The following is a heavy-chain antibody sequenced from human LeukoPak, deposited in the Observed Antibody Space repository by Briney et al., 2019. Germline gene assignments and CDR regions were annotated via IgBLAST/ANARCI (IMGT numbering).Heavy chain of an antibody. V-gene: IGHV1-18*01. CDR3: ARVILGGYSSSWYRRRSFDY. CDR2: ISAYNGNT. CDR1: GGTFSSYA. D-gene: IGHD6-13*01. J-gene: IGHJ4*02. Sequence: GASVKVSCKASGGTFSSYAISWVRQAPGQGLEWMGWISAYNGNTNYAQKLQGRVTMTTDTSTSTAYMELRSLGSDDTAVYYCARVILGGYSSSWYRRRSFDYWGQGTLVTVSS.